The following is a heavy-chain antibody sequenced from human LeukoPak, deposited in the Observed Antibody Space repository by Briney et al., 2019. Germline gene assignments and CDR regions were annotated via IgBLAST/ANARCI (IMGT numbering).Heavy chain of an antibody. Sequence: PSETLSLTCTVSGGSISTSNYYWGWIRQPPGKGLEWIGNIFYSGSTYYSPSLKSRVTISLDTSRNQFSLKLNSVTAADTAVYYCARENGDYDYWGQGTLVTVSS. J-gene: IGHJ4*02. V-gene: IGHV4-39*07. CDR2: IFYSGST. CDR3: ARENGDYDY. CDR1: GGSISTSNYY. D-gene: IGHD4-17*01.